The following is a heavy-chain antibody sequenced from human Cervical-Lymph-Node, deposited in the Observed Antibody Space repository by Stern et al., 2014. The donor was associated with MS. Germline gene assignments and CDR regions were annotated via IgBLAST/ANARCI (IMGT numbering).Heavy chain of an antibody. CDR2: INTNTWNT. J-gene: IGHJ4*02. V-gene: IGHV7-4-1*02. Sequence: QMQLVQSGSELKKPGASVKVSCKASGYTFTRNAMNWVRQAPGQRLEWMGLINTNTWNTTYAQGFTGRFVFSLDTSVSTAYLQISSLKAEDTAIYYCARVKPAAILDYWGQGTLVTVSS. D-gene: IGHD2-2*01. CDR3: ARVKPAAILDY. CDR1: GYTFTRNA.